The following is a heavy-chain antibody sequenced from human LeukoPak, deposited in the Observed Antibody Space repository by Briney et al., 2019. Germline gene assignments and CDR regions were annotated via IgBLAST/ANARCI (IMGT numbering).Heavy chain of an antibody. Sequence: SGTLSLTCAVSGGSISSSNWWSWVRQPPGKGLEWIGEIYHSGSTYYNPSLKSRVTIPVDTSKNQFSLKLSSVTAADTAVYYCARVAAAGTFDYYYYMDVWGKGTTVTVSS. V-gene: IGHV4-4*02. CDR3: ARVAAAGTFDYYYYMDV. J-gene: IGHJ6*03. CDR1: GGSISSSNW. D-gene: IGHD6-13*01. CDR2: IYHSGST.